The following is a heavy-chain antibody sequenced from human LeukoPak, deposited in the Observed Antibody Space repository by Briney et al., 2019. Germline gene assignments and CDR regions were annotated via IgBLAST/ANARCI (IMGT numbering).Heavy chain of an antibody. Sequence: PSETLSLTCTVSGDSITNYYWNWIRQLPGKGLEWIGYIYYSGSTNYNPSLKSRVTISVKTSKNQFSLKLSSVTAADTAVYYCAREGKDIVVVPAANYYYYYYMDVWGKGTTVTISS. CDR1: GDSITNYY. J-gene: IGHJ6*03. CDR3: AREGKDIVVVPAANYYYYYYMDV. CDR2: IYYSGST. D-gene: IGHD2-2*01. V-gene: IGHV4-59*01.